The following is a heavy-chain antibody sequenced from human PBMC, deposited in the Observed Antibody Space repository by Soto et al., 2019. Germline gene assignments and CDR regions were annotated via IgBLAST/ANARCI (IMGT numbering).Heavy chain of an antibody. CDR1: GGSISSGDYY. Sequence: QVQLQESGPGLVKPSQTLSLTCTVSGGSISSGDYYWSWIRQHPGKGLEWIGYIYYSGSTYYNPSLKTRVTISVDTSKNQVPLKLSSVTAADTAVYYCARWWSGSRQGFDPWGQGTLVTVSS. CDR3: ARWWSGSRQGFDP. D-gene: IGHD3-3*01. J-gene: IGHJ5*02. CDR2: IYYSGST. V-gene: IGHV4-31*03.